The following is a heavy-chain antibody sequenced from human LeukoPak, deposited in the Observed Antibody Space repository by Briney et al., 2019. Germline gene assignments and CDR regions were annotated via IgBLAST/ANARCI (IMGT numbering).Heavy chain of an antibody. J-gene: IGHJ5*02. CDR3: AGLITGREWFDP. D-gene: IGHD1-20*01. CDR1: GFTFSSYS. CDR2: ISSSSSYI. Sequence: GGSLRLSCAASGFTFSSYSMNWVRQAPGKGLEWVSSISSSSSYIYYADSVKGRFTISRDSAKNSLYLQMNSLRAEDTAVYYCAGLITGREWFDPWGQGTLVTVSS. V-gene: IGHV3-21*01.